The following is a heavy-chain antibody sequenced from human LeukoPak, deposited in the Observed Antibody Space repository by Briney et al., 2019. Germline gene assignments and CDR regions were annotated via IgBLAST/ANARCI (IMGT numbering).Heavy chain of an antibody. CDR1: GFTFSSYW. V-gene: IGHV3-74*01. Sequence: GGSLRLSCAASGFTFSSYWMHWVRQAPGKGLVYVSRINSDGSSTNYAGSVKGRFTISRDTAKNTLYLQVNSLRAEDTAVYYCATGTYCGSTSCYHYYYYGMDVWGQGTTVTVSS. J-gene: IGHJ6*02. CDR3: ATGTYCGSTSCYHYYYYGMDV. D-gene: IGHD2-2*01. CDR2: INSDGSST.